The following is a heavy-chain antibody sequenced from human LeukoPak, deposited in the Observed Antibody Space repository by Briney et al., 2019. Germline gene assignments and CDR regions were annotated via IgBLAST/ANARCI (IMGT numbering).Heavy chain of an antibody. Sequence: AGGSLRLSCAASGFTFSSYGMHWVRQAPGKGLEWVAVISYDGSNKYYADSVKGRFTISRDNSKNTLYLQMNSLRAEDTAVYYCAKDHETGPNAFDIWGQGTMVTVSS. CDR3: AKDHETGPNAFDI. CDR1: GFTFSSYG. J-gene: IGHJ3*02. D-gene: IGHD7-27*01. CDR2: ISYDGSNK. V-gene: IGHV3-30*18.